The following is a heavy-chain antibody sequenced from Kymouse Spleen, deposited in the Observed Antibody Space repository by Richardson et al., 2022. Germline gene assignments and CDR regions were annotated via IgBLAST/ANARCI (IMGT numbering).Heavy chain of an antibody. J-gene: IGHJ6*02. D-gene: IGHD6-6*01. CDR2: IYHSGST. CDR1: GGSISSSNW. V-gene: IGHV4-4*02. Sequence: QVQLQESGPGLVKPSGTLSLTCAVSGGSISSSNWWSWVRQPPGKGLEWIGEIYHSGSTNYNPSLKSRVTISVDKSKNQFSLKLSSVTAADTAVYYCARRDSSSSAYYYYYGMDVWGQGTTVTVSS. CDR3: ARRDSSSSAYYYYYGMDV.